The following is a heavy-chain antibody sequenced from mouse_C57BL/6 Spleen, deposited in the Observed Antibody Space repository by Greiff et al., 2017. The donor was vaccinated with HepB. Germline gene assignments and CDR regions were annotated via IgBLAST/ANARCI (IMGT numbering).Heavy chain of an antibody. CDR1: GYSITSGYD. D-gene: IGHD1-1*01. CDR3: ARGDYYGSFDV. V-gene: IGHV3-1*01. Sequence: EVKVEESGPGMVKPSQSLSLTCTVTGYSITSGYDWHWIRHFPGNKLEWMGYISYSGSTNYNPSLKSRISITHDTSKNHFFLKLNSVTTEDTATYYCARGDYYGSFDVWGTGTTVTVSS. CDR2: ISYSGST. J-gene: IGHJ1*03.